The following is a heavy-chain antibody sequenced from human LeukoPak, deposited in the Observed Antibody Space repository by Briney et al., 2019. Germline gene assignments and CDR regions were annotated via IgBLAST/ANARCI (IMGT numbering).Heavy chain of an antibody. Sequence: SVKVSCKASGGTFRSYAISWVRQAPGQGLEWMGGIIPIFGTANYAQKFQGRVTITADESTSTAYMELSSLRSEDTAVYYCAREDCGGDCSDFYFDYWGQGTLVTVSS. V-gene: IGHV1-69*13. J-gene: IGHJ4*02. CDR2: IIPIFGTA. CDR1: GGTFRSYA. CDR3: AREDCGGDCSDFYFDY. D-gene: IGHD2-21*02.